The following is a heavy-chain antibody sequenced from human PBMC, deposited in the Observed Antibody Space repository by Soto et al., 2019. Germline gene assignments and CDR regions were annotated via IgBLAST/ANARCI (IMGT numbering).Heavy chain of an antibody. V-gene: IGHV3-23*01. J-gene: IGHJ6*02. Sequence: EVQLLESGGGLVQPGGSLRLSCAASGFPFSSYAMTWVRQAPGQGLEWVSLISAGGISTYFADSAKGRFTISRDNSNNALYLKMNSVRAGDTAVYYCAKDFSRVVRGVKRPGYYYYAMDVGGQGTTVTVSS. D-gene: IGHD3-10*01. CDR1: GFPFSSYA. CDR3: AKDFSRVVRGVKRPGYYYYAMDV. CDR2: ISAGGIST.